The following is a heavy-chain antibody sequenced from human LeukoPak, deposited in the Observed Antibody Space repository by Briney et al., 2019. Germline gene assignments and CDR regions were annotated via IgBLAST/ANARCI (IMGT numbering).Heavy chain of an antibody. J-gene: IGHJ6*02. CDR1: GFTFSSYG. V-gene: IGHV3-30*18. Sequence: PGGSLRLSCAASGFTFSSYGMHWVRQAPGKGLEWVAVISYDGSNKYYADSVKGRFTISRDNSKNTLYLQMNSLRAEDTAVYYCAKSRAGGFIPNNYYYYYGMDVWGQGTTVTVSS. D-gene: IGHD3-16*02. CDR3: AKSRAGGFIPNNYYYYYGMDV. CDR2: ISYDGSNK.